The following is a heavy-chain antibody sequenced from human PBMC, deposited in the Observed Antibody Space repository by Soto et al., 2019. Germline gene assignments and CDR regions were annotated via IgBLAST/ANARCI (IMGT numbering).Heavy chain of an antibody. CDR1: GFTFSNAW. V-gene: IGHV3-15*01. J-gene: IGHJ6*02. CDR3: TTGPSMDV. CDR2: IKSKTDGGTT. Sequence: PGGSLRLSCAASGFTFSNAWMSWVRQAPGKGLEWVGHIKSKTDGGTTDYAAPVKGRFTISRDDSKNTLYLQMNSLKTEDTAVYYCTTGPSMDVWGQGTTVTVSS.